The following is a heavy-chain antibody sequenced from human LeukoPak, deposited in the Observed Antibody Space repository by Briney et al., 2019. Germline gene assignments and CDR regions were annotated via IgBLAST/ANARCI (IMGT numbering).Heavy chain of an antibody. Sequence: GGSLRLSCAASGFTFSDYYMSWIRQAPGKGLEWVSYISNRGRTIYYADSVKGRFTISRDNANNSLYLQMSSLRAEDTAVYYCAKGVGATTGYWGQGTLVTVSS. CDR3: AKGVGATTGY. J-gene: IGHJ4*02. V-gene: IGHV3-11*01. CDR1: GFTFSDYY. CDR2: ISNRGRTI. D-gene: IGHD1-26*01.